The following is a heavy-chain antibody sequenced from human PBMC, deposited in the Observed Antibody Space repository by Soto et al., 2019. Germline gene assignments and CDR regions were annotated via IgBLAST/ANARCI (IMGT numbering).Heavy chain of an antibody. Sequence: TSETLSLTCTVSGGSILDSTYYWAWIRQSPGKGLEWIGTTFYSGGTFYTPSLKSRVTMSVDTSNNQFSLKLSSVTAADTAVYYCARVPGPWGQGTLVTVSS. CDR1: GGSILDSTYY. J-gene: IGHJ5*02. CDR3: ARVPGP. V-gene: IGHV4-39*02. CDR2: TFYSGGT.